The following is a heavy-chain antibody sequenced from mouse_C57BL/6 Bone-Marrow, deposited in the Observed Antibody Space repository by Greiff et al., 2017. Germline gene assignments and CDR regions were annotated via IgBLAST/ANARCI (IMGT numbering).Heavy chain of an antibody. CDR2: ISNGGGST. J-gene: IGHJ4*01. CDR1: GFTFSDYY. CDR3: ARHSNYGAMDY. Sequence: EVQGVESGGGLVQPGGSLKLSCAASGFTFSDYYMYWVRQTPEKRLEWVAYISNGGGSTYYPDTVKGRFTISRDNAKNTLYLQMSRLKSEDTAMYYCARHSNYGAMDYWGQGTSVTVSS. V-gene: IGHV5-12*01. D-gene: IGHD1-1*01.